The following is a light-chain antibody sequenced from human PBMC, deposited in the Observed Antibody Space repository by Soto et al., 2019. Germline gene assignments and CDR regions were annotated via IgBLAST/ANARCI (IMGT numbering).Light chain of an antibody. J-gene: IGKJ2*01. Sequence: EIVLTQSPGTLSLSPGERATLSCRASQVISGDHLAWYQQKPGQAPRLLLYGASNRATGIPDRFSCSGSGTDFTPTISRLEPEDYAVYSCQQYGSSPYTFGQGTKLEIK. CDR3: QQYGSSPYT. CDR1: QVISGDH. V-gene: IGKV3-20*01. CDR2: GAS.